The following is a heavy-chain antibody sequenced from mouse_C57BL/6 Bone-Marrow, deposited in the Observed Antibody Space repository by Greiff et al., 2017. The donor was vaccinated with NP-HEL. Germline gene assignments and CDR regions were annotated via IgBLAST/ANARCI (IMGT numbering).Heavy chain of an antibody. CDR1: GYTFTSYW. J-gene: IGHJ1*03. CDR3: ARSYYGSSYSWYFDV. Sequence: VQLQQPGAELVRPGSSVKLSCKASGYTFTSYWMDWVKQRPGQGLEWIGNIYPSDSETHYNQKFKDKATLTVDKSSSTAYMQLSSLTSEDSAVYYCARSYYGSSYSWYFDVWGTGTTVTVSS. V-gene: IGHV1-61*01. D-gene: IGHD1-1*01. CDR2: IYPSDSET.